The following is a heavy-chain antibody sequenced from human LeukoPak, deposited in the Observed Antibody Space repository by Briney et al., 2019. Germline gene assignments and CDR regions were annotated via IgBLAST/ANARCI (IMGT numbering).Heavy chain of an antibody. CDR3: ARGATDITRWFDP. CDR1: GFTFSDHW. Sequence: GGSLRLSCAASGFTFSDHWMTWVRQAPGKGLEWVANIKQDGSEKYHVDSVKGRLTISRDNAKNSLYLQMNSLRAEDTAAYYCARGATDITRWFDPWGQGTLVIVSS. D-gene: IGHD3-3*01. J-gene: IGHJ5*02. V-gene: IGHV3-7*01. CDR2: IKQDGSEK.